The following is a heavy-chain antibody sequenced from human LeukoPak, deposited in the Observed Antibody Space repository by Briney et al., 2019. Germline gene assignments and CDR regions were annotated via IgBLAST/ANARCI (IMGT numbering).Heavy chain of an antibody. CDR3: ARGGTTHYYGSGTSP. CDR2: INNSGVT. Sequence: PSETQSLTCAVHNGSFSGYYWTWIRQAPGKGLEWIGEINNSGVTYYNPSLKSRVTISRDTSKIQFSLQLKSVSAADTAVYYCARGGTTHYYGSGTSPWGQGTLVIASS. CDR1: NGSFSGYY. D-gene: IGHD3-10*01. J-gene: IGHJ5*02. V-gene: IGHV4-34*01.